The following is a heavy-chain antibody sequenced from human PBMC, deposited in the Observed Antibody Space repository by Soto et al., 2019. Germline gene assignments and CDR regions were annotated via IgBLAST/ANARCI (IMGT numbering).Heavy chain of an antibody. CDR1: GYTFTGYA. D-gene: IGHD3-22*01. Sequence: GASVKVSCKASGYTFTGYAMHWVRQAPGQRLEWMGGIIPIFGTANYAQKFQGRVTITADESTSTAYMELSSLRSEDTAVYYCARDVQYYYDSSGYYLPGYWGQGTLVTVSS. J-gene: IGHJ4*02. CDR2: IIPIFGTA. CDR3: ARDVQYYYDSSGYYLPGY. V-gene: IGHV1-69*13.